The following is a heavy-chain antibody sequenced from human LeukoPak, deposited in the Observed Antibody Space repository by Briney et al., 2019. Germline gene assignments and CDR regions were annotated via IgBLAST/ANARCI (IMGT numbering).Heavy chain of an antibody. CDR1: GGSISSSSYY. Sequence: SETLSLTCTVSGGSISSSSYYWGWIRQPPGKGLEWIGSIYYSGSTYYNPSLKSRVTISVDTSKNQFSLKLSSVTAADTAVYYCARQQSGYVGGYYYYMAVWGKGTTVTVSS. CDR2: IYYSGST. CDR3: ARQQSGYVGGYYYYMAV. J-gene: IGHJ6*03. D-gene: IGHD5-12*01. V-gene: IGHV4-39*01.